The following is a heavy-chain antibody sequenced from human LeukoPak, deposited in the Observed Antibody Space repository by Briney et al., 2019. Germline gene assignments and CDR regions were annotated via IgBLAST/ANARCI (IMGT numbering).Heavy chain of an antibody. V-gene: IGHV3-23*01. CDR2: ISERGGST. CDR1: GLTLSNYG. D-gene: IGHD3-10*01. Sequence: GGSLRLSCVVSGLTLSNYGMSWVRPAPGKGLEWVSGISERGGSTNYADSVKGRFIISRDTSKNTMYLQMNSLRVEDTAVYFCAKRGIVIRAVIIIGFHKEAYYFDYWGQGILVTVSS. J-gene: IGHJ4*02. CDR3: AKRGIVIRAVIIIGFHKEAYYFDY.